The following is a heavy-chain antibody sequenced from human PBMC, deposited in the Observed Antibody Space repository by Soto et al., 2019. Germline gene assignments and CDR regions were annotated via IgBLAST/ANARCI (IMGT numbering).Heavy chain of an antibody. CDR3: ARGVTKTGTTSGWFDP. D-gene: IGHD1-7*01. Sequence: SETLSLTCAVYGGSFSGYYWSWIRQPPGKGLEWIGEINHSGSTNYNPSLKSRVTISVDTSKNQFSLKLSSVTAADTAVYYCARGVTKTGTTSGWFDPWGQGTLVTVSS. J-gene: IGHJ5*02. CDR1: GGSFSGYY. V-gene: IGHV4-34*01. CDR2: INHSGST.